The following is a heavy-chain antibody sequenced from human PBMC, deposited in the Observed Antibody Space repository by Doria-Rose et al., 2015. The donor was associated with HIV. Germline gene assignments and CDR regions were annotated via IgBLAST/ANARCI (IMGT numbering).Heavy chain of an antibody. CDR3: ARIKSSRWYHKYYFDF. V-gene: IGHV2-26*01. D-gene: IGHD6-13*01. CDR2: IFSDDER. J-gene: IGHJ4*02. Sequence: QVTLKESGPVLAKPTETLTLTCTVSGVSLSSPGMGVSWIRQPPGKALEWLANIFSDDERSYKTSLKGRLTISRDTSKSQVVLTMTDMDPVDTATYYCARIKSSRWYHKYYFDFWGQGTLVIVSA. CDR1: GVSLSSPGMG.